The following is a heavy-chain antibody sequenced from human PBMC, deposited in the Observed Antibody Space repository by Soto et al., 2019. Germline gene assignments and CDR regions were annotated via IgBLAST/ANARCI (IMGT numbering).Heavy chain of an antibody. Sequence: QVQLVESGGGVVQPGKSLRLSCAASGFTFSSYGMHWVRQAPSKGLEWVAVISYDGTNKYYADSVKGRFTISRDNSKNTLYLQMNSLRAEDTAVYYCATTRGYSGYDYVYWGQGTLVTVSS. V-gene: IGHV3-30*03. J-gene: IGHJ4*02. CDR2: ISYDGTNK. D-gene: IGHD5-12*01. CDR3: ATTRGYSGYDYVY. CDR1: GFTFSSYG.